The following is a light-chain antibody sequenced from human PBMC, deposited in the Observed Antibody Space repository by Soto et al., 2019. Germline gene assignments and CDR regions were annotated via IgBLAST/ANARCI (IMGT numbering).Light chain of an antibody. CDR1: QTIDRW. J-gene: IGKJ1*01. CDR3: QQSYTTPRT. V-gene: IGKV1-39*01. CDR2: DAS. Sequence: DIQITQSPSTLSASVGDRVTITCRASQTIDRWLAWYQQKPGKAPNLLIYDASTLESGVPSRFSGSGSGTDFTLTISSLQPEDFATYYCQQSYTTPRTFGQGTKVDIK.